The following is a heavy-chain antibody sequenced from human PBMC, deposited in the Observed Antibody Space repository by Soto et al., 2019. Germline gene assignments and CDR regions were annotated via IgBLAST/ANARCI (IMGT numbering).Heavy chain of an antibody. J-gene: IGHJ6*02. Sequence: PGESLKISCKGSGHSFTSYWIGWVRQMPGKGLEWMGIIYPGDSDTRYSPSFQGQVTISADKSISTAYLQWSSLKASDTAMYYCARPREAGKNYYGVDVWGQGTTVTV. D-gene: IGHD6-19*01. V-gene: IGHV5-51*01. CDR1: GHSFTSYW. CDR2: IYPGDSDT. CDR3: ARPREAGKNYYGVDV.